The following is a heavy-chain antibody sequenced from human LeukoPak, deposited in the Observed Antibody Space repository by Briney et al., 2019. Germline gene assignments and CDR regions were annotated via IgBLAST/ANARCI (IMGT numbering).Heavy chain of an antibody. CDR3: AKDARYYYDSSGYYYGY. J-gene: IGHJ4*02. V-gene: IGHV3-23*01. D-gene: IGHD3-22*01. CDR1: GFTFSSYA. CDR2: ISGSGGST. Sequence: PGGSLRLSCAASGFTFSSYAMSWVRQAPGKGLEWASAISGSGGSTYYADSVKGRFTISRVNSKNTLYPQMNSLRAEDTAVYYCAKDARYYYDSSGYYYGYWGQGTLVTVSS.